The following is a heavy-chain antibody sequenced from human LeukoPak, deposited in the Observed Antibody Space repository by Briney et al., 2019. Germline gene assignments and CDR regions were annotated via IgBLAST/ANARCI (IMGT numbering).Heavy chain of an antibody. J-gene: IGHJ4*02. D-gene: IGHD5-24*01. CDR2: IYYSGST. Sequence: PSETLSLTCTVSGGSISSSSYYWGWIRQPPGKGLEWIGSIYYSGSTYYNPSLKSRVTISVDTSKNQFSLKLSSVTAADTAVYCCATLRRDGYNYPRFDYWGQGTLVTVSS. V-gene: IGHV4-39*01. CDR1: GGSISSSSYY. CDR3: ATLRRDGYNYPRFDY.